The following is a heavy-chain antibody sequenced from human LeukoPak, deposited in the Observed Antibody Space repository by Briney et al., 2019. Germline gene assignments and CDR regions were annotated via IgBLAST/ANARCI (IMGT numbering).Heavy chain of an antibody. CDR2: ISGSGTTI. Sequence: GGSLRLSCTASGFIFSDYYMNWIRQAPGKGLEWVSLISGSGTTIYHADSVEGRFTISRDNAKNSLFLQTNSLRAEDTAVYYCARDADGHLDRWGQGTLVTVSS. CDR3: ARDADGHLDR. CDR1: GFIFSDYY. V-gene: IGHV3-11*01. J-gene: IGHJ5*02.